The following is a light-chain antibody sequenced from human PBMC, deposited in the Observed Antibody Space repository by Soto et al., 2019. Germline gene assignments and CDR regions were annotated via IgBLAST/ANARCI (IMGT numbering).Light chain of an antibody. CDR1: AGAVTSAYH. CDR3: LLYYGGAQVL. Sequence: QTVVTQEPSLTVSPGGTVTLTCASSAGAVTSAYHTNWLQQKPGQAPRALIYSTSEKHSWTPARFSGFLLGGKAALTLSAAQPEDEADYYCLLYYGGAQVLFGGGTKLTVL. CDR2: STS. J-gene: IGLJ2*01. V-gene: IGLV7-43*01.